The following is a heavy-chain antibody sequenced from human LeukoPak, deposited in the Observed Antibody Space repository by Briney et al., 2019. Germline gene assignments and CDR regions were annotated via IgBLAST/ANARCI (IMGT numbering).Heavy chain of an antibody. Sequence: SVKVSCKASGYTFNDFYVHWVRQAPGQGLEWMGGIIPIFGTANYAQKFQGRVTITADESTSTAYMELSSLRSEDTAVYYCARLSSSGYYEDASDYGGQGTLVTVSS. V-gene: IGHV1-69*13. CDR1: GYTFNDFY. CDR2: IIPIFGTA. CDR3: ARLSSSGYYEDASDY. D-gene: IGHD3-22*01. J-gene: IGHJ4*02.